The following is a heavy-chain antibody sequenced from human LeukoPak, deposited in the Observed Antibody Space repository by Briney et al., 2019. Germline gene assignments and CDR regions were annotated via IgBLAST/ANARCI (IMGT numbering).Heavy chain of an antibody. CDR3: ARRADIAAAGTDYYYGMDV. Sequence: SETLSLTCTVSGGSISSSSYFWGWIRQPPGKGLEWIGSIYYSGSTYYNPSPKSRVTISVDTSKNQFSLKLSSVTAADTAVYYWARRADIAAAGTDYYYGMDVWGQGTTVTVSS. J-gene: IGHJ6*02. D-gene: IGHD6-13*01. CDR2: IYYSGST. CDR1: GGSISSSSYF. V-gene: IGHV4-39*07.